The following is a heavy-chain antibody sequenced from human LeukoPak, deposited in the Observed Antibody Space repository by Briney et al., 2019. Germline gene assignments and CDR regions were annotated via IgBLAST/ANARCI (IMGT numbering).Heavy chain of an antibody. CDR3: ARAPPPQLVPRLNYGMDV. CDR1: GGTFSSYA. CDR2: IIPILGIA. Sequence: GSSVKVSCKASGGTFSSYAISWVRQAPGQGLEWMGRIIPILGIANYAQKFQGRVTITADKSTSTAYMELSSLRSEDTAVYYCARAPPPQLVPRLNYGMDVWGQGTTVTVSS. J-gene: IGHJ6*02. D-gene: IGHD6-13*01. V-gene: IGHV1-69*04.